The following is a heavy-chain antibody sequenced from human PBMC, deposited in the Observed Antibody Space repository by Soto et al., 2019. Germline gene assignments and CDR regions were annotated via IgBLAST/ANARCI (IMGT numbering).Heavy chain of an antibody. Sequence: QITLKESGPTLVKPTQTLTLTCTFSGFSLSTSGVGVGWIRQPPGKALEWLTLIYWDGDERYTPSLKSRLTITRDTSKNQVVLTMINMGPVDTGTYYCARSLYCADRSCYTGVIDNWGQGMLVTVSS. D-gene: IGHD2-8*01. V-gene: IGHV2-5*02. CDR2: IYWDGDE. CDR3: ARSLYCADRSCYTGVIDN. J-gene: IGHJ4*02. CDR1: GFSLSTSGVG.